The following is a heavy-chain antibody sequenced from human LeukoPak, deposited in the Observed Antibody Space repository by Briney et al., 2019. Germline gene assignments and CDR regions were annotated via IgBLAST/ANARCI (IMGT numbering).Heavy chain of an antibody. V-gene: IGHV1-2*02. CDR2: INPNSGGT. J-gene: IGHJ4*02. CDR3: ARDEDGAYNCNY. D-gene: IGHD4-17*01. Sequence: ATVKLPCNVSGYTHPRYGISGVRQPRAQGLEGMRGINPNSGGTNYAQKFQGRVTMTRDTSISTAYMKLSRLRSDDTAVYYCARDEDGAYNCNYWGQGAMVTVS. CDR1: GYTHPRYG.